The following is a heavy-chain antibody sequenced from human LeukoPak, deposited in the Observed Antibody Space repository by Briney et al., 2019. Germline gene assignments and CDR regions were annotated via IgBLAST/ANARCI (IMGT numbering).Heavy chain of an antibody. CDR1: GFSFSTYG. CDR3: ALSLGPPPHLYYFDY. CDR2: ISGSGGST. V-gene: IGHV3-23*01. Sequence: GGSLRLSCAASGFSFSTYGMSWVRQAPGKGLDWVSAISGSGGSTYYADSVKGRFTISRDNSKNTLYLQMNSLRAEDTAVYYCALSLGPPPHLYYFDYWGQGTLVTVSS. J-gene: IGHJ4*02.